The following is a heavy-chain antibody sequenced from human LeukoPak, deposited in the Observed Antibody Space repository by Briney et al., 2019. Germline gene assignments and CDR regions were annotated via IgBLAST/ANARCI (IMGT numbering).Heavy chain of an antibody. V-gene: IGHV1-8*01. J-gene: IGHJ5*02. Sequence: EASVKVSCKASGYTFTGYDINWVRQATGQGLEWLGWMNPNRGNTGYAQNFQGRVTMTSDTSIDTAYMELTSLRYEDTAVYYCARDYYGSKSSSFGPWGQGTQVTVPS. CDR2: MNPNRGNT. D-gene: IGHD3-10*01. CDR1: GYTFTGYD. CDR3: ARDYYGSKSSSFGP.